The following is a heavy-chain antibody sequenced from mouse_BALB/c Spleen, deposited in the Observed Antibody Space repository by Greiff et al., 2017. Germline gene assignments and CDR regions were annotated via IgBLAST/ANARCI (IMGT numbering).Heavy chain of an antibody. J-gene: IGHJ4*01. V-gene: IGHV3-2*02. Sequence: EVKLQESGPGLVKPSQSLSLTCTVTGYSITSDYAWNWIRQFPGNKLEWMGYISYSGSTSYNPSLKSRISITRDTSKNQFFLQLNSVTTEDTATYYCARGLLRSMDYWGQGTSVTVSS. D-gene: IGHD1-1*01. CDR1: GYSITSDYA. CDR3: ARGLLRSMDY. CDR2: ISYSGST.